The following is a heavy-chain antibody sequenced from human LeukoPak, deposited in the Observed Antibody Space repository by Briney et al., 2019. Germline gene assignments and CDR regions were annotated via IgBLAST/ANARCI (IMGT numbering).Heavy chain of an antibody. J-gene: IGHJ4*02. CDR2: INSDGSTT. V-gene: IGHV3-74*01. CDR1: GFTFSSNW. Sequence: GGSLRLSCAASGFTFSSNWMYWVRHAPGKGLVWVSRINSDGSTTNYVDSVKGRFTISRDNAKSTLYLQMNSLRAEDTAVYYCARGGPIDYWGQGTLGTVS. CDR3: ARGGPIDY.